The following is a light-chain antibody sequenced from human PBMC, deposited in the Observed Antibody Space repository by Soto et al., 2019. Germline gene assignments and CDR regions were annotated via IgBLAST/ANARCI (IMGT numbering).Light chain of an antibody. CDR2: DAS. V-gene: IGKV3-11*01. CDR1: QSVSSY. J-gene: IGKJ3*01. Sequence: EIVWTQSPATLSLSPGERATLSCRASQSVSSYLAWYQQKPGQAPRLLIYDASNRATGIPARFSGSGSGTDFTLTISSLEPEDFAVYYCQQRSNWPVTFGPGTKVDIK. CDR3: QQRSNWPVT.